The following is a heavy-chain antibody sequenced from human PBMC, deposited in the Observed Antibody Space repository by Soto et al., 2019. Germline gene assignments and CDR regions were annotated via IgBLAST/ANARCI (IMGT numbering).Heavy chain of an antibody. CDR3: ARGQITYYDTTNGSLYFFDY. J-gene: IGHJ4*02. D-gene: IGHD3-22*01. V-gene: IGHV4-31*03. Sequence: QVQLQESGPGLVKPSQTLSLTCTVSGGSISNGGYYWNWIRQHPGKGLEWIGYIYYSGSTFYDPSLKGRVNISIETSKKQFTLKLSSVTAAVTAGYYFARGQITYYDTTNGSLYFFDYWGQGTVVTVSS. CDR2: IYYSGST. CDR1: GGSISNGGYY.